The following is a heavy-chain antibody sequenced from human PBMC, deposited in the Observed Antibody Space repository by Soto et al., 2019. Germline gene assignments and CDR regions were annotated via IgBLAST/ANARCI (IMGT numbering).Heavy chain of an antibody. Sequence: SATLSLTCAVSGGSISSGGYSWSWIRQPPGKGLEWIGYIYHSGSTYYNPSLKSRVTISVDRSKNQFSLKLSSVTAADTAVYYCTRTAPARFLVWPRDWFDPWGQGTLVTVSS. CDR1: GGSISSGGYS. V-gene: IGHV4-30-2*01. J-gene: IGHJ5*02. CDR2: IYHSGST. D-gene: IGHD3-3*01. CDR3: TRTAPARFLVWPRDWFDP.